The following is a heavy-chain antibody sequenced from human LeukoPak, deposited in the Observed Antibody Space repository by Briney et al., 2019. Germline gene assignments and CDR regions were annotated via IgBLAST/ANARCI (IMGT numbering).Heavy chain of an antibody. Sequence: XXXGQGXXXXGRINPNSGGTKYAQKFQGRVTITRDTSISTAYMELSRLRSDDTAMYYCAREDFGDYYFDSWGQGTLVTVSS. CDR2: INPNSGGT. D-gene: IGHD4-17*01. V-gene: IGHV1-2*06. J-gene: IGHJ4*02. CDR3: AREDFGDYYFDS.